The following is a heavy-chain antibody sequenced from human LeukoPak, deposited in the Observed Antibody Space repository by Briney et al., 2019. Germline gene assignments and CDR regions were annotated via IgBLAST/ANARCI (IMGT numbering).Heavy chain of an antibody. CDR1: GYTFTSYA. CDR3: ARDRYGDGFAHFDY. CDR2: ITPSGGT. Sequence: AAVKVSCKASGYTFTSYAMHWVRQPPGQGLEWMGWITPSGGTNYPQKFQGRVAITRDTSITTAYMDLSRLTSDDTAVYYCARDRYGDGFAHFDYWGQGASSPSPQ. D-gene: IGHD5-24*01. J-gene: IGHJ4*02. V-gene: IGHV1-2*02.